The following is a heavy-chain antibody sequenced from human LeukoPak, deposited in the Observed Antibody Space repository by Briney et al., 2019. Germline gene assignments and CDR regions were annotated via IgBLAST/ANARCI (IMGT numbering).Heavy chain of an antibody. J-gene: IGHJ4*02. Sequence: SETLSLTCTVSGGSISNYYWSWIRQPPGKGLEWIGYIYYSGTTNYNPSLKSRVSISVDTSKNQFSLKLNSVTAADTAVYYCARGVYIAAAQYGYWGQGTLVTVSS. CDR1: GGSISNYY. CDR2: IYYSGTT. D-gene: IGHD6-13*01. V-gene: IGHV4-59*01. CDR3: ARGVYIAAAQYGY.